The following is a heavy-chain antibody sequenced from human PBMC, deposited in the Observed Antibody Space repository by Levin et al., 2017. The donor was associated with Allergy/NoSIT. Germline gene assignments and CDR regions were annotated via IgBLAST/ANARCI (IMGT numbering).Heavy chain of an antibody. Sequence: ASVKVSCKASGYTFTGYYMHWVRQAPGQGLEWMGWINPNSGGTNYAQKFQGRVTMTRDTSISTAYMELSRLRSDDTAVYYCVVWFGEFSDAFDIWGQGTMVTVSS. CDR3: VVWFGEFSDAFDI. V-gene: IGHV1-2*02. CDR1: GYTFTGYY. J-gene: IGHJ3*02. D-gene: IGHD3-10*01. CDR2: INPNSGGT.